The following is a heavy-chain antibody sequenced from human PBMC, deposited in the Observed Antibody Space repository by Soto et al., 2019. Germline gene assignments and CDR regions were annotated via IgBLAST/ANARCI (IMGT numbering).Heavy chain of an antibody. V-gene: IGHV3-11*01. CDR1: GFTFSDYY. D-gene: IGHD3-3*01. J-gene: IGHJ4*02. CDR2: INNGGDIV. CDR3: ARDVSKTTIGVVDS. Sequence: QVQLVESGGGLVKPGQSLSLSCATSGFTFSDYYMAWIRQAPGKGLEWVGYINNGGDIVHYSDSVKGHFRISRDNTKNSLVLQMTRLRAEDTAIYYCARDVSKTTIGVVDSWGQGALVTVSS.